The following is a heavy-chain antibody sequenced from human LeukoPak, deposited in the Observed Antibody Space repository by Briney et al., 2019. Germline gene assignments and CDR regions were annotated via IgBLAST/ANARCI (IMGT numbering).Heavy chain of an antibody. D-gene: IGHD2-2*01. J-gene: IGHJ3*02. V-gene: IGHV4-59*01. CDR1: GGSISSYY. CDR3: ARVGYCSSTSCAKNAFDI. CDR2: IYYSGST. Sequence: SETLSLTCTVSGGSISSYYWSWIRQPPGKGLEWIGYIYYSGSTNYNPSLKSRVTISVDTSKNQFSLKLSFVTAADTAVYYCARVGYCSSTSCAKNAFDIWGQGTMVTVSS.